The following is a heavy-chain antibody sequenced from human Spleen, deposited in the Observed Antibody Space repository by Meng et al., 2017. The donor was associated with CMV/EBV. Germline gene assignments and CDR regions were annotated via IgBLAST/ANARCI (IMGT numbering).Heavy chain of an antibody. CDR2: ISYDGNKR. V-gene: IGHV3-30*03. J-gene: IGHJ4*02. D-gene: IGHD3-3*01. CDR1: GFRFSSYV. CDR3: ARDRGYGFFDY. Sequence: GGSLRLSCAASGFRFSSYVMYWVRQAPGKGLEWVAVISYDGNKRYYVDSVKGRFNISRDNFKNTLYLQMSGLTTEDTAVYFCARDRGYGFFDYWGQGTLVTVSS.